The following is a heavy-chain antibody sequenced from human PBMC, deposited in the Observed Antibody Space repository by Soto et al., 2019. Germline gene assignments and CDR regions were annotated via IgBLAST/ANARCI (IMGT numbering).Heavy chain of an antibody. CDR1: GFTFNTYD. Sequence: VQLVESGGGLVKPGGSLRLSCAASGFTFNTYDMSWVRQAPGKGLEWVSSITTSSAYIYYADSLKGRITISRDNAKNSLFLQMNSLRAEDTAVYYCVRSGTARLLRHSWFDTWGQGTLVTVSS. D-gene: IGHD2-21*01. CDR3: VRSGTARLLRHSWFDT. CDR2: ITTSSAYI. J-gene: IGHJ5*02. V-gene: IGHV3-21*01.